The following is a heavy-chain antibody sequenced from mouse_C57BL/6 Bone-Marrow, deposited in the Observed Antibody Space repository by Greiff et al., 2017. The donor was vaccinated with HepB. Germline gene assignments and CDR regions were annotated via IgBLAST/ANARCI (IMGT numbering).Heavy chain of an antibody. Sequence: EVKLMESAGGLVQPGSSMKLSCTASGFTFSDYYMAWVRQVPEKGLEWVANINYDGSSTYYLDSLKSRFIISRDNAKNILYLQMSSLKSEDTATYYCAREDYYGSSYWYFDVWGTGTTVTVSS. V-gene: IGHV5-16*01. CDR1: GFTFSDYY. CDR2: INYDGSST. J-gene: IGHJ1*03. CDR3: AREDYYGSSYWYFDV. D-gene: IGHD1-1*01.